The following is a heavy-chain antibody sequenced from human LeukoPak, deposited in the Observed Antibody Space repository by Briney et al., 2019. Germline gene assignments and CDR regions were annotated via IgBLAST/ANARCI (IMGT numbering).Heavy chain of an antibody. CDR3: VTKLYVSHHTHAFDI. J-gene: IGHJ3*02. CDR1: GFTFSNYP. CDR2: ISGSGTTI. Sequence: PGRSLRLSCTASGFTFSNYPINFVRQAPGKGLDWVSAISGSGTTIYYADAVRGRFTISRDNSKNTVYLQMNSLRAEDTALYYCVTKLYVSHHTHAFDIWGQGTMVTVSP. V-gene: IGHV3-23*01. D-gene: IGHD3-16*01.